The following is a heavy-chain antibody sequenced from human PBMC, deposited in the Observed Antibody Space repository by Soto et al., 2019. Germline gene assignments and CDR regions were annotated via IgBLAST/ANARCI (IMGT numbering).Heavy chain of an antibody. D-gene: IGHD6-19*01. CDR2: IWYDGSNK. CDR1: RFTFSSYG. J-gene: IGHJ4*02. CDR3: ARTHSSGWYFDY. V-gene: IGHV3-33*01. Sequence: GGSLRLSCAASRFTFSSYGMHWVRQAPGKGLEWVAVIWYDGSNKFYADSVKGRFTISRDNSKNTLYLQMNSLRAEDTAVYYCARTHSSGWYFDYWGQGTLVTVSS.